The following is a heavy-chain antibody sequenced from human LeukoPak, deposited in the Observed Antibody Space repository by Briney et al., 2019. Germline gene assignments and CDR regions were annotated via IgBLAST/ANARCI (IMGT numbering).Heavy chain of an antibody. V-gene: IGHV3-23*01. Sequence: GGSLRLSCAASGFTSSSYAMSWVRQAPGKGLEWVSAISGSGGSTYYADSVKGRFTISRDNAKNTLYLQMNSLRAEDTAVYYCARDRRIQLDRRFDPWGQGTLVTVSS. D-gene: IGHD1-1*01. J-gene: IGHJ5*02. CDR1: GFTSSSYA. CDR2: ISGSGGST. CDR3: ARDRRIQLDRRFDP.